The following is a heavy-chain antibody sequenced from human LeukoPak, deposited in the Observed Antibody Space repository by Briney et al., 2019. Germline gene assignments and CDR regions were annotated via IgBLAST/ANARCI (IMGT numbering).Heavy chain of an antibody. CDR2: INSDGSST. Sequence: GGSLRLSCAASEFTFSSYWMHWVRQAPGKGLVWVSRINSDGSSTSYADSVKGRFTISRDNAKNTLYLQTNSLRAEDTAVYYCARGAVAGSFDYWGQGTLVTVSA. CDR1: EFTFSSYW. D-gene: IGHD6-19*01. J-gene: IGHJ4*02. CDR3: ARGAVAGSFDY. V-gene: IGHV3-74*01.